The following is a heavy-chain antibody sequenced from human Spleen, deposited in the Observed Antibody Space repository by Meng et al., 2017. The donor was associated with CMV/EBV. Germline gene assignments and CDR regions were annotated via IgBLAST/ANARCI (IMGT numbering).Heavy chain of an antibody. V-gene: IGHV3-43*01. D-gene: IGHD1-1*01. CDR2: ITSDGGYP. Sequence: GESLKISCEASGFMFSDRTMHWVRQAPGKGLEWVSLITSDGGYPFYADSVKGRFTISRDNSKSSLYLQMNSLRTEDTALYYCATALYGTTGLPFDDLGQGTLVTVSS. J-gene: IGHJ4*02. CDR1: GFMFSDRT. CDR3: ATALYGTTGLPFDD.